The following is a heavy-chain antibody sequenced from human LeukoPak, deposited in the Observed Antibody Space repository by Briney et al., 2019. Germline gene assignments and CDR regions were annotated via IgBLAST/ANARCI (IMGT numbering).Heavy chain of an antibody. CDR3: ARGLSGYYPPFDY. CDR2: IIPIFGTA. CDR1: GGTFSSYA. D-gene: IGHD3-22*01. Sequence: SVKVSCKASGGTFSSYAISWVRQAPGQGLEWMGGIIPIFGTANHAQKFQGRVTITADESTSTAYMELSSLRSEDTAVYYCARGLSGYYPPFDYWGQGTLVTVSS. J-gene: IGHJ4*02. V-gene: IGHV1-69*01.